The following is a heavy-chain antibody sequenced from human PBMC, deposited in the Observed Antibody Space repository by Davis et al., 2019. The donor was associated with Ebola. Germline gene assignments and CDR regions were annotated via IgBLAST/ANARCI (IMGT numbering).Heavy chain of an antibody. J-gene: IGHJ6*02. D-gene: IGHD3-10*01. CDR3: AASGPMVRGVVYYYYGMDV. CDR2: IVVGSGNT. Sequence: SVKVSCKASGFTFTSSAVQWVRQARGQRLEWIGWIVVGSGNTNYAQKFQERVTITRDMSTSTAYMELSSLRSEDTAVYYCAASGPMVRGVVYYYYGMDVWGQGTTVTVSS. CDR1: GFTFTSSA. V-gene: IGHV1-58*01.